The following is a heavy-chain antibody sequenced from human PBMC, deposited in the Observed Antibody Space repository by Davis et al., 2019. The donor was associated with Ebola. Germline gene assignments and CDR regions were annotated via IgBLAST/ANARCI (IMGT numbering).Heavy chain of an antibody. D-gene: IGHD1-7*01. CDR1: GGSFSGYY. V-gene: IGHV3-15*01. J-gene: IGHJ4*02. CDR3: WRTLGLGHDY. CDR2: IKSKTDGGTT. Sequence: PSETLSLTCAVYGGSFSGYYWSWIRQPPGKGLEWVGRIKSKTDGGTTDYAAPVKGRFTISRDDSKNTLYLQMNSLKTEDTAVYYCWRTLGLGHDYWGQGTLVTVSS.